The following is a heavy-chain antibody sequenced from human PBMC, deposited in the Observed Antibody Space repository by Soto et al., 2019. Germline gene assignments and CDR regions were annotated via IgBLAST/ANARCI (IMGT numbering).Heavy chain of an antibody. D-gene: IGHD3-16*02. J-gene: IGHJ6*02. CDR3: ARDLAFGHDYVWGSYRFLVEGMGV. CDR2: IIPIFGTA. V-gene: IGHV1-69*13. CDR1: GGTFSSYA. Sequence: GASVKVSCKASGGTFSSYAISWVRQAPGQGLEWMGGIIPIFGTANYAQKFQGRVTITADESTSTAYMELSSLRSEDTAVYYCARDLAFGHDYVWGSYRFLVEGMGVCGQGPTFTVSS.